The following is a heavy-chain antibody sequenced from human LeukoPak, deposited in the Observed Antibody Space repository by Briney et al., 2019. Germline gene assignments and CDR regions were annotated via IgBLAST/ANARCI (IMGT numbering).Heavy chain of an antibody. V-gene: IGHV3-7*01. CDR3: TRVVVAVPGSFDYFDF. CDR1: GFTFSNYY. J-gene: IGHJ4*02. D-gene: IGHD6-19*01. CDR2: INEDGSHK. Sequence: GGSLRLSCAASGFTFSNYYMRWVRQAPGKGLEGVANINEDGSHKWYVGSVKGRFTVSRDNAKNSLYLQMNSLRAEDTAVYYCTRVVVAVPGSFDYFDFWGQGTLVTVSS.